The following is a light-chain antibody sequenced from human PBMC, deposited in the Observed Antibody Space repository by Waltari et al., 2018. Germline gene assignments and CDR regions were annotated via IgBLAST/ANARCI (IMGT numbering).Light chain of an antibody. CDR2: GTS. CDR3: QQYDYWPWT. CDR1: QSVRSP. J-gene: IGKJ1*01. Sequence: IVMTQSPATLSLSPGESATLSCRASQSVRSPFPWFQQKPDQPPRLPIYGTSTRAPGTPPRFTGSGSGTELSLTISSLQPEDFATYYCQQYDYWPWTFGQGTRVETK. V-gene: IGKV3D-15*01.